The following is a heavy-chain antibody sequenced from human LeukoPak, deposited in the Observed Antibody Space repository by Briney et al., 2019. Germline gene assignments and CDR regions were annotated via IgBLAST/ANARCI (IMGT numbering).Heavy chain of an antibody. CDR2: INHSGST. CDR3: ARGSHYYDSTLETNWFDP. Sequence: SETLSLTCAVYGGSFSGYYWSWIRQPPGKGLEWIGEINHSGSTNYNPSLKSRVTISVDTSKNQFSLKLSSVTAADTAVYYCARGSHYYDSTLETNWFDPRGQGTLVTVSS. CDR1: GGSFSGYY. J-gene: IGHJ5*02. D-gene: IGHD3-22*01. V-gene: IGHV4-34*01.